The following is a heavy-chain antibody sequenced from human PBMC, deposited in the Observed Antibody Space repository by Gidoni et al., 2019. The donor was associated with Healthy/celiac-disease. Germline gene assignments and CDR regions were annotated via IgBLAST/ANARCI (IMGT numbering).Heavy chain of an antibody. J-gene: IGHJ4*02. CDR3: ARLIAVAANFDY. V-gene: IGHV4-39*01. CDR1: GGSISSSSSY. Sequence: QLQLQESGPGLVKPSETLSLTCTVSGGSISSSSSYWGWIRQPPGKGLEWIGSIYYSGSTYYNPSLKSRVTISVDTSKNQFSLKLSSVTAADTAVYYCARLIAVAANFDYWGQGTLVTVSS. CDR2: IYYSGST. D-gene: IGHD6-19*01.